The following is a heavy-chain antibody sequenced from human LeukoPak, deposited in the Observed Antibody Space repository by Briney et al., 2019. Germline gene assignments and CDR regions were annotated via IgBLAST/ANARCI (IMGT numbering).Heavy chain of an antibody. CDR2: IYSGGST. J-gene: IGHJ4*02. CDR3: ARGDTAMVKPLYYFDY. Sequence: PGGSLRLSCAASGFTVSSNYMSWVRQAPGKGLEWASVIYSGGSTYYADSVKGRFTISRDNSKNTLYLQMNSLRAEDTAVYYCARGDTAMVKPLYYFDYWGQGTLVTVSS. CDR1: GFTVSSNY. D-gene: IGHD5-18*01. V-gene: IGHV3-66*01.